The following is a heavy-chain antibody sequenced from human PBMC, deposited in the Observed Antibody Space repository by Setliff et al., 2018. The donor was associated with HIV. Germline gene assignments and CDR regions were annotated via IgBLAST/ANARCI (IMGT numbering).Heavy chain of an antibody. CDR2: IRTKTDGGTA. CDR1: GFTFTNAW. V-gene: IGHV3-15*07. CDR3: MRARLPGGGTYYTGFLGY. D-gene: IGHD1-26*01. J-gene: IGHJ4*02. Sequence: PGGSLSLSCVVSGFTFTNAWMNWVRQAPGKGLEWLGRIRTKTDGGTADYAAPVKGRCTISRDDSQNRLYLQMNSLKTEDTAVYYCMRARLPGGGTYYTGFLGYWGLGTLVTVSS.